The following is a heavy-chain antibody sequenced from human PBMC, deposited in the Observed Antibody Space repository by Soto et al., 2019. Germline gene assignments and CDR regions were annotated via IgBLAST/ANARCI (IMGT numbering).Heavy chain of an antibody. V-gene: IGHV4-34*01. Sequence: QVQLQQWGAGLLKPSETLSLTCAVYGGSFSGYYWSWIRQPPGKGLEWIGEINHSGSTNYNPSLKSRVTISVDTSKTQCALKLSSVTAADTAVYYCARGRGITMVRGARPRFDAGGQGTLVTVSA. CDR3: ARGRGITMVRGARPRFDA. D-gene: IGHD3-10*01. CDR2: INHSGST. CDR1: GGSFSGYY. J-gene: IGHJ5*02.